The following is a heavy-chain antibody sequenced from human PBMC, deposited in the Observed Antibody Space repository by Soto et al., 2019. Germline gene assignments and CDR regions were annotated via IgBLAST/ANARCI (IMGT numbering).Heavy chain of an antibody. J-gene: IGHJ4*02. V-gene: IGHV3-30*18. D-gene: IGHD5-18*01. Sequence: QVQLVESGGGVVQPGRSLRLSCAASGFTFSSYGMHWVRQAPGKGLEWVAVISYDGSIKYYADSVKGRFTISRDNSKNTLYLQMNSLRAEDTAVYYCAKVGSSGYSYGYFDYWGQGTLVTVSS. CDR1: GFTFSSYG. CDR3: AKVGSSGYSYGYFDY. CDR2: ISYDGSIK.